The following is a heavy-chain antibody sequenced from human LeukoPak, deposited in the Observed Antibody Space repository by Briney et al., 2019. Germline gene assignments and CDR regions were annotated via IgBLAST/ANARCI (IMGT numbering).Heavy chain of an antibody. V-gene: IGHV4-34*01. Sequence: SETLSLTCAVYGASFSYDYWSWIRQAPGKGLEWVGEINHSGTITYNPSLKSRVTISAEKSKSQFSLRLTSVTAADTAVYYCAKGVWAPRFDSWGQGTLVTVSS. CDR2: INHSGTI. J-gene: IGHJ5*01. CDR3: AKGVWAPRFDS. D-gene: IGHD7-27*01. CDR1: GASFSYDY.